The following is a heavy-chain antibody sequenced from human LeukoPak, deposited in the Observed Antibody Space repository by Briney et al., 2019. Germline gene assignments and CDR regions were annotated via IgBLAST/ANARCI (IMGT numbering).Heavy chain of an antibody. CDR2: ISGSGGNT. CDR1: GFTFSSYA. D-gene: IGHD3-16*01. V-gene: IGHV3-23*01. CDR3: AKDRALGEQPFDY. J-gene: IGHJ4*02. Sequence: GGSLRLSCAASGFTFSSYAMSWVRQAPGKGLEWVSTISGSGGNTYYADSVKGRFTISRDNSKNTLYLQMNSLRAEDTAVYYCAKDRALGEQPFDYWGQGTLVTVS.